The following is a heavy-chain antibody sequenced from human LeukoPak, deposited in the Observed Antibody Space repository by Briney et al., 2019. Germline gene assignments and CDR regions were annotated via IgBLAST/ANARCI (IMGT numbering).Heavy chain of an antibody. CDR3: ARGYCSSTSCSKTYYYGMDV. D-gene: IGHD2-2*01. CDR1: GVSFRGYY. Sequence: PSETLSLTCAVYGVSFRGYYWSWIRQPPRKGLDWIGEINHSGSTNYTPSLKSRVTISVDTSKNQFSLKLSSVTAADTAVYYCARGYCSSTSCSKTYYYGMDVWGQGTTVTVSS. J-gene: IGHJ6*02. CDR2: INHSGST. V-gene: IGHV4-34*01.